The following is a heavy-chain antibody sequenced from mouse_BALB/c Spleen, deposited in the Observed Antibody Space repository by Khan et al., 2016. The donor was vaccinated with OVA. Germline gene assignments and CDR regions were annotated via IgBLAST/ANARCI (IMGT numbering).Heavy chain of an antibody. D-gene: IGHD2-3*01. CDR1: GFSFSSYS. Sequence: EVELVESGGGLVRPGGSLKLSCAASGFSFSSYSMSWVRQTPEKRLEWVATISSGGTYTYYPDSVKGRFTISRDNAKNTLYLQMSSLKSEDTAIYYCPRHRGYSRHNPYFDYWGQGTTLTVSS. V-gene: IGHV5-6-4*01. J-gene: IGHJ2*01. CDR3: PRHRGYSRHNPYFDY. CDR2: ISSGGTYT.